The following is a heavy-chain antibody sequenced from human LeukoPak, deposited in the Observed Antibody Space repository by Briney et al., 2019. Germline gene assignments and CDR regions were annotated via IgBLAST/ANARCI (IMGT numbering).Heavy chain of an antibody. Sequence: SQTLSLTCTVSGGSISSGDYYWGWIRQPPGKGLEWIGSIYYSGSTYYNPSLKSRVTISVDTSKNQFSLKLSSVTAADTAVYYCAREYCSSTSCSPRDIWGQGTMVTVSS. CDR1: GGSISSGDYY. V-gene: IGHV4-39*07. D-gene: IGHD2-2*01. CDR3: AREYCSSTSCSPRDI. CDR2: IYYSGST. J-gene: IGHJ3*02.